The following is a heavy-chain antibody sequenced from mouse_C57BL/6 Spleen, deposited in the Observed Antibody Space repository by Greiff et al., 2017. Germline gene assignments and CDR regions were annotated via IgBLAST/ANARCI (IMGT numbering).Heavy chain of an antibody. Sequence: QVQLKQPGAELVMPGASVKLSCKASGYTFTSYWMHWVKQRPGQGLEWIGEIDPSDSYTNYNQKFKGKSTLTVDKSSSTAYMQLSSLTSEDSAVYYCARSLLWGYGSSYGYFDVWGTGTTVTVSS. J-gene: IGHJ1*03. CDR2: IDPSDSYT. CDR3: ARSLLWGYGSSYGYFDV. D-gene: IGHD1-1*01. V-gene: IGHV1-69*01. CDR1: GYTFTSYW.